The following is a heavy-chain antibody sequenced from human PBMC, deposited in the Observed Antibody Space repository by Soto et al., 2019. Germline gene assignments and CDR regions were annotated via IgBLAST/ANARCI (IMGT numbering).Heavy chain of an antibody. V-gene: IGHV3-74*01. CDR2: ISTDGTNT. D-gene: IGHD5-18*01. CDR3: AKVPRGSNFGYYNF. Sequence: PGGSLRLSCAASEVTFKGYWLHWVRHVPGKGLMWVAHISTDGTNTNYADSVKGRFTISRDNSKNTLYLQMNSLRDEDTAVYYCAKVPRGSNFGYYNFWGQGTLVTVSS. CDR1: EVTFKGYW. J-gene: IGHJ4*02.